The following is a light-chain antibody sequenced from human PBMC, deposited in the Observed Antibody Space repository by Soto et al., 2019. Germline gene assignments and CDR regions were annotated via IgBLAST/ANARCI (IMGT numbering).Light chain of an antibody. CDR3: QQRSKWPPT. CDR1: QSISDT. V-gene: IGKV3-11*01. J-gene: IGKJ1*01. Sequence: EIVMTQSPATLSVSPGGRATLSCRASQSISDTLAWYQQKPGQAPRLLIYSASNRATGIPGRFSGSGSGTDFTLTISSLEPEDFAVYYCQQRSKWPPTFGQGTKVDIK. CDR2: SAS.